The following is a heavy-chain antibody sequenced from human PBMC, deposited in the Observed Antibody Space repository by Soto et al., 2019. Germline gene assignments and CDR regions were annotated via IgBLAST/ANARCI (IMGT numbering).Heavy chain of an antibody. V-gene: IGHV4-59*01. CDR2: IYYSGST. D-gene: IGHD3-22*01. J-gene: IGHJ4*02. Sequence: QVQLQESGPGLVKPSETLSLTCTVSGGSISSYYWSWIRQPPGKGLEWIGYIYYSGSTNYNPSLKSRVTISVDTSKNQFSLKLSSVTAADTAVYYCARADYYDSSGYSIDYWGQGTLVTVSS. CDR3: ARADYYDSSGYSIDY. CDR1: GGSISSYY.